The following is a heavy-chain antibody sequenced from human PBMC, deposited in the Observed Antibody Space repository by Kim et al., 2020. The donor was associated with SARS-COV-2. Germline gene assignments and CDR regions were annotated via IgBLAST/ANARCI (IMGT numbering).Heavy chain of an antibody. CDR3: ARHSGRHYYDSSGYYYERGLGTSFFDY. CDR2: IYYSGST. Sequence: SETLSLTCTVSGGSISSYYWSWIRQPPGKGLEWIGYIYYSGSTNYNPSLKSRVTISVDTSKNQFSLKLSPVTAADTAVYYCARHSGRHYYDSSGYYYERGLGTSFFDYWGQGTLVTVSS. J-gene: IGHJ4*02. V-gene: IGHV4-59*08. D-gene: IGHD3-22*01. CDR1: GGSISSYY.